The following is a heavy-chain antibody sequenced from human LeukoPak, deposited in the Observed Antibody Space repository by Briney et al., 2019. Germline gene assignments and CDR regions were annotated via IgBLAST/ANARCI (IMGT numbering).Heavy chain of an antibody. CDR2: INPNSGGT. CDR1: GLTFTGYY. V-gene: IGHV1-2*02. Sequence: ASVKVSCKASGLTFTGYYMHWVRQAPGQGLEWMGWINPNSGGTNYAQKFQGRVTMTGDTSISTAYMELSRLRSDDTAVYYCARVQGRYDSSGYYYGWGQGTLVTVSS. CDR3: ARVQGRYDSSGYYYG. D-gene: IGHD3-22*01. J-gene: IGHJ4*02.